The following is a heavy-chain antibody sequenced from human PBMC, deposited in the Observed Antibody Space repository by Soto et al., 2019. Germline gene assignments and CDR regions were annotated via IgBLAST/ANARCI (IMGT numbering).Heavy chain of an antibody. D-gene: IGHD2-15*01. CDR3: ANCESVVAPPSVY. V-gene: IGHV3-30*18. Sequence: GGSLRLSCAASGFTFSNYGMHWVRQAPGKGLEWVAVISFDGNSKYYADSVKGRFTISRDNSKKTVYLQMNSLRAEDTAVYYCANCESVVAPPSVYWGQGTLVTVSS. CDR1: GFTFSNYG. J-gene: IGHJ4*02. CDR2: ISFDGNSK.